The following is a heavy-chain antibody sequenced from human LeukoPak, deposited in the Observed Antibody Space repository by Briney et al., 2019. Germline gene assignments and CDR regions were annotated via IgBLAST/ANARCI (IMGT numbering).Heavy chain of an antibody. CDR3: ARRGYSYVGGAFDI. D-gene: IGHD5-18*01. V-gene: IGHV4-39*01. J-gene: IGHJ3*02. Sequence: SETLSLTCTVSGGSISSYYWGWIRQPPGKGLEWIGSIYYSGSTYYNPSLKSRVTISVDTSKNQFSLKLSSVTAADTAVYYCARRGYSYVGGAFDIWGQGTMVTVSS. CDR2: IYYSGST. CDR1: GGSISSYY.